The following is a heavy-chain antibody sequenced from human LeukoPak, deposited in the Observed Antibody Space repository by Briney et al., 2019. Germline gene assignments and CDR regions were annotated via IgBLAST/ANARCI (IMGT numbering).Heavy chain of an antibody. CDR1: GYTCTSHG. V-gene: IGHV1-18*01. Sequence: ASVKVSCKASGYTCTSHGISWVRQAPGQGLEWMGWISSNNGNTKYAQKFQGRVTMTTETSMSTAYMELRSLRSDDTAVYYCARDEGGPVNYWGQGTLVTISS. D-gene: IGHD3-16*01. CDR3: ARDEGGPVNY. J-gene: IGHJ4*02. CDR2: ISSNNGNT.